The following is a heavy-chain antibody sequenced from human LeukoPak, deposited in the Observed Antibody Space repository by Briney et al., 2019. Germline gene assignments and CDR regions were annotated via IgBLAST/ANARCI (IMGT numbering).Heavy chain of an antibody. CDR3: AKQWVDC. V-gene: IGHV3-23*01. Sequence: PGGSLRLSCAASGFTVSSNYMSWVRQAPGKGLEWVSSISESGDTTHYADSVKGRFTISRDNSQNTLFLQMNSLRAEDTALYYCAKQWVDCWGQGTLVTVSS. D-gene: IGHD2-8*01. CDR1: GFTVSSNY. CDR2: ISESGDTT. J-gene: IGHJ4*02.